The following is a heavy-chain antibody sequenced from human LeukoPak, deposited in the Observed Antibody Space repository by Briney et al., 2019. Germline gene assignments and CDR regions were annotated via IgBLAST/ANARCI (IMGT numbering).Heavy chain of an antibody. D-gene: IGHD4-17*01. CDR1: GFTFSSYE. CDR2: ISSSGSTI. Sequence: GGSLRLSCAASGFTFSSYEMNWVRQAPGKGLEWVSYISSSGSTIYYADSVKGRFTISRDNAKNSLYLQMNSLRAEDTAVYYCARVTTVIPDAFDIWGQGTMVTVSS. J-gene: IGHJ3*02. V-gene: IGHV3-48*03. CDR3: ARVTTVIPDAFDI.